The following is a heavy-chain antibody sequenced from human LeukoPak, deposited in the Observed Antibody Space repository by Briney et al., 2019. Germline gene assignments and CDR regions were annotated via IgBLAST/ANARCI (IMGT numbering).Heavy chain of an antibody. CDR3: ARGAGYSSGLFDY. Sequence: SETLSLTCTVSNGSISSHYWSWIRQPPGKGLEWIGLIYSSGYTNYNPSLKSRVTMSVDTSKNQFSLKLSSVTAADTAVYYCARGAGYSSGLFDYWGQGTLVTVSS. D-gene: IGHD6-19*01. CDR1: NGSISSHY. CDR2: IYSSGYT. J-gene: IGHJ4*02. V-gene: IGHV4-4*07.